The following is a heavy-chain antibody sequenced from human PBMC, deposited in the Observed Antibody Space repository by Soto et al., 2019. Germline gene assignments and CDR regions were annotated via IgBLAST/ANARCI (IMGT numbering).Heavy chain of an antibody. D-gene: IGHD3-9*01. CDR2: IYYSGST. V-gene: IGHV4-39*01. CDR3: ARLPPLGEDRYFDWLPQWYYYYMDV. CDR1: GGSISSSSYY. J-gene: IGHJ6*03. Sequence: PSETLSLTCTVSGGSISSSSYYWGWIRQPPGKGLEWIGSIYYSGSTYYNPSLKSRVTISVDTSKNQFSLKLSSVTAADTAVYYCARLPPLGEDRYFDWLPQWYYYYMDVWGKGTTVTVSS.